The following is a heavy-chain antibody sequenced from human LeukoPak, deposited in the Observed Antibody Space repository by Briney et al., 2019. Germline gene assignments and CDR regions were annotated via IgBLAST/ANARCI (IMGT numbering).Heavy chain of an antibody. D-gene: IGHD3-10*01. CDR3: ARGIYGSDRPSDYYYMDV. CDR1: GYTFTGYY. CDR2: VNPNSGGT. V-gene: IGHV1-2*02. J-gene: IGHJ6*03. Sequence: GASVKVSCKASGYTFTGYYMHWVRQAPGQGLEWMGWVNPNSGGTNYAQKFQGRVTMTRDTSISTAYMELSRLRSDDTAVYYCARGIYGSDRPSDYYYMDVWGKGTTVTISS.